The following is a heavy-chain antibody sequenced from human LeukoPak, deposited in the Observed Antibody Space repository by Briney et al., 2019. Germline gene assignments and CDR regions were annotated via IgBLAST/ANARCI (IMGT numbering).Heavy chain of an antibody. CDR1: GSTFTGNY. J-gene: IGHJ4*02. CDR3: ARRQIDCSTINYYVDY. Sequence: ASVKLSCRASGSTFTGNYISWVRQPPGQGLGWMGWMSPNSGGTSLAQNFQGRVTMTRYTSISTAYMELSSLRSDDTAVYYCARRQIDCSTINYYVDYWGQGTLVTVSS. D-gene: IGHD2-2*01. CDR2: MSPNSGGT. V-gene: IGHV1-2*02.